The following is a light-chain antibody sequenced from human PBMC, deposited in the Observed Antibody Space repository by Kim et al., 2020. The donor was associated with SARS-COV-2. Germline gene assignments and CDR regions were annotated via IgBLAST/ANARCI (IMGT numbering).Light chain of an antibody. CDR3: NSRNSNANVV. CDR2: GKN. CDR1: SLRSYY. Sequence: SSELTQDPTVSVALGQTVRITCQGDSLRSYYATWYQQKPGQAPILVIYGKNNRPSGIPDRFSGSSSGNTASLTITGTQAGYEADYYCNSRNSNANVVFGG. V-gene: IGLV3-19*01. J-gene: IGLJ2*01.